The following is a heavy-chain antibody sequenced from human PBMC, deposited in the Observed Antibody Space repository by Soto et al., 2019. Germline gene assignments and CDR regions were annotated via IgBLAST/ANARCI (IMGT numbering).Heavy chain of an antibody. D-gene: IGHD2-8*01. V-gene: IGHV1-18*04. CDR3: ARDQPSNKWPPRPGYYYGMDV. CDR1: GYPFTSYG. J-gene: IGHJ6*02. Sequence: XSVKVACKASGYPFTSYGIIWVRQAPGQGLEWMGWISAYNGNTNYAQKLQGRVTMTTDTSTSTAYMELRSLRSDDTAVYYCARDQPSNKWPPRPGYYYGMDVWGQGTTVTSP. CDR2: ISAYNGNT.